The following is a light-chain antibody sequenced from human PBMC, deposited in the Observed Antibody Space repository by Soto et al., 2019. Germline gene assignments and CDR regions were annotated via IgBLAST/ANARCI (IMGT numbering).Light chain of an antibody. V-gene: IGLV2-8*01. CDR1: SSDVGGYNY. CDR2: EVS. CDR3: SSYAGSNTYV. Sequence: QSALTQPPSASGSPGQSVPISCTGTSSDVGGYNYVSWYQQHPGKAPKLMIYEVSKRPSGVPDRFSGSKSGNTVSLTVSGLQAEDEADYYCSSYAGSNTYVFGTGTKLTVL. J-gene: IGLJ1*01.